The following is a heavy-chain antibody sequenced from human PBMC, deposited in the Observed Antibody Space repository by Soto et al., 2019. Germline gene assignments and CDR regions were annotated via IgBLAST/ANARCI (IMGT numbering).Heavy chain of an antibody. CDR3: ARGRVGGDGYSNDAFDI. Sequence: QVQLVQSGAEVKKPGSSVKVSCKASGGTFSSYAISWVRQAPGQGLEWMGGIIPIFGTANYAQKFQGRVTITADESTSTAYMELSSLRSEDTAGYYCARGRVGGDGYSNDAFDIWGQGTMVTVSS. V-gene: IGHV1-69*12. D-gene: IGHD2-21*01. CDR1: GGTFSSYA. CDR2: IIPIFGTA. J-gene: IGHJ3*02.